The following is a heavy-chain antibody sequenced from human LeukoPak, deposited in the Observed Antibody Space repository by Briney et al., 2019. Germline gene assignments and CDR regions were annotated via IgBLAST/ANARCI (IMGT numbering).Heavy chain of an antibody. Sequence: GGSLRLSCTVSGFTVSSNSMSWVRQAPGKGLEWVAVISYDGSNKYYADSVKGRFTISRDNSKNTLYLQMNSLRAEDTAVYYCAKDQGDSSGYYYSFDYWGQGTLVTVSS. J-gene: IGHJ4*02. D-gene: IGHD3-22*01. CDR1: GFTVSSNS. CDR2: ISYDGSNK. V-gene: IGHV3-30*18. CDR3: AKDQGDSSGYYYSFDY.